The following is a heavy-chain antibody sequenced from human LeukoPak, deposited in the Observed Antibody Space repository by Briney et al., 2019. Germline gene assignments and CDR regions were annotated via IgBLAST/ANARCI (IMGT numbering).Heavy chain of an antibody. J-gene: IGHJ4*02. D-gene: IGHD6-19*01. CDR1: GFTFGDYL. CDR2: ISGGTT. Sequence: GGSLRLSCTASGFTFGDYLMSWFRQAPGRGLKWIGFISGGTTEYAASVKGRFTISRDDSTSIAYLQMNSLTTEDTAVYYCSRGSGWLSVYWGQGTLVTVSS. CDR3: SRGSGWLSVY. V-gene: IGHV3-49*03.